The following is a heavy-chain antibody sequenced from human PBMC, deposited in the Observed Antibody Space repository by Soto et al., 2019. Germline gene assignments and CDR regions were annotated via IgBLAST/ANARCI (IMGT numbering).Heavy chain of an antibody. D-gene: IGHD5-18*01. CDR1: GFTFSNYA. CDR3: VKERSGHSYADS. J-gene: IGHJ4*02. Sequence: EVQLLESGGGLVQPGGSLRLSCAASGFTFSNYAMSWLRQPPGKGLEWVSAISGSGDRTYYADSVKGRFTISRDNSKKTLYLQMSSLRAEDSAVYYCVKERSGHSYADSWGQGTLVTVSS. CDR2: ISGSGDRT. V-gene: IGHV3-23*01.